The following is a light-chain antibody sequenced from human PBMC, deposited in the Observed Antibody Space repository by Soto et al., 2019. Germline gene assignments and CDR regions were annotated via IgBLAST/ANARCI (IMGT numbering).Light chain of an antibody. CDR3: QQFSSYPLT. Sequence: EFVLTQSPGTLSLSPGERATLSCRASQAVRNNYLAWYQQKPGQAPRLLIYDASSRATGIPDRFSGGGSGTDFTPTFSRLEPEDFAVYYCQQFSSYPLTFGGGTKVDIK. V-gene: IGKV3-20*01. CDR2: DAS. CDR1: QAVRNNY. J-gene: IGKJ4*01.